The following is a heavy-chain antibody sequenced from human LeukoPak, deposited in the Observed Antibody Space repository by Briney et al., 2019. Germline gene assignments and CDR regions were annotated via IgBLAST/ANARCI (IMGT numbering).Heavy chain of an antibody. CDR1: GLAFSSSW. CDR3: ARDLAYSRLDY. V-gene: IGHV3-7*01. CDR2: INPDGNKK. Sequence: GGSLRLSCAVSGLAFSSSWMDWVRQAPGKGLEWVASINPDGNKKYSADSVKGRFTISRDNAENSLYLQMNSLRVEDTAFYYCARDLAYSRLDYWGQGMLVTVSS. J-gene: IGHJ4*02. D-gene: IGHD5-18*01.